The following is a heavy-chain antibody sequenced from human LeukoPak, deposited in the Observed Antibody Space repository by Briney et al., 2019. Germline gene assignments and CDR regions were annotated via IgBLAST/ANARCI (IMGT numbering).Heavy chain of an antibody. CDR2: INHSGST. Sequence: SGTLSLTCAVSGYSISSGYYWGWIRPPPGKGLEWIGEINHSGSTNYNPSLKSRVTISLDTSKNQFSLKLTSVTAADTAVYYCAKAPYLSSGSWGQGILVAVSS. CDR3: AKAPYLSSGS. CDR1: GYSISSGYY. D-gene: IGHD3-22*01. J-gene: IGHJ3*01. V-gene: IGHV4-38-2*01.